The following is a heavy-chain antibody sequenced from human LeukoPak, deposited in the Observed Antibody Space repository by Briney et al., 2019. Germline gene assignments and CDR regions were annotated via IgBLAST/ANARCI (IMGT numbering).Heavy chain of an antibody. J-gene: IGHJ3*02. V-gene: IGHV3-23*01. CDR3: AKAYSTGWDAFDI. D-gene: IGHD1-1*01. Sequence: GGTLRLSCAASGFTFSSHAMSWVRQAPGKGLEWVSAISGYTGSTFYADSVKGRFTISRDNSKNTLYLQMNSLRAEDTAVYFCAKAYSTGWDAFDIWGQGTVATVSS. CDR1: GFTFSSHA. CDR2: ISGYTGST.